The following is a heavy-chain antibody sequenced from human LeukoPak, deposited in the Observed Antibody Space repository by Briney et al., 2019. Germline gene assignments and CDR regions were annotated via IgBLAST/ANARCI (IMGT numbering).Heavy chain of an antibody. CDR3: GKGVRYFVWDSMDV. Sequence: PGGSLRLSCAAFGFTFSSYSMNWVRQAPGKGLEWVSSISSSSSYIYYADSVKGRFTISRDNAKNSLYLQMNSLRGEDTAVYYCGKGVRYFVWDSMDVWGKGTTVTVSS. CDR2: ISSSSSYI. D-gene: IGHD3-9*01. CDR1: GFTFSSYS. J-gene: IGHJ6*03. V-gene: IGHV3-21*01.